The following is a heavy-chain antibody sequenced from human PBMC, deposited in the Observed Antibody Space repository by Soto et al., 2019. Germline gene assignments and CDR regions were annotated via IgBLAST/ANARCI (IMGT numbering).Heavy chain of an antibody. CDR2: IGISIGYI. V-gene: IGHV3-21*01. CDR1: GFSLSSYT. J-gene: IGHJ3*01. Sequence: DEQLVESGGGLVKPGGSLRLSCVASGFSLSSYTMSWVRQAPGKGLEWVSSIGISIGYIYYAESVTGRFTISRDNAQNSLFLEMNSLRAEDTALYFCGRNVLAVTEDAVDVWGQGTMVTVSS. CDR3: GRNVLAVTEDAVDV. D-gene: IGHD4-4*01.